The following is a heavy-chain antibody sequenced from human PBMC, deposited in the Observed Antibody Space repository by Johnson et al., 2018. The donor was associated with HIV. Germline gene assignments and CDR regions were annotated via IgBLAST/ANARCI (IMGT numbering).Heavy chain of an antibody. V-gene: IGHV3-11*04. J-gene: IGHJ3*02. CDR2: ISSSGSTI. Sequence: QVQLVESGGGLVKPGGSLRLSCAASGFTFSDHWMQWVRQVPGKGLEWVSYISSSGSTIYYADSVKGRFTISRDNSKNTLYLQMNSLRAEDTAVYYCARDYREANAFDIWGQGTMVTVSS. CDR3: ARDYREANAFDI. D-gene: IGHD1-26*01. CDR1: GFTFSDHW.